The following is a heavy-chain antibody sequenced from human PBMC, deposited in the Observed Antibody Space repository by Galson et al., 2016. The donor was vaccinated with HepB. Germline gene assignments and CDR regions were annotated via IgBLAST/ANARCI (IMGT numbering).Heavy chain of an antibody. CDR1: GFSFSTYA. CDR3: VKGSWLLPFDY. Sequence: SLRLSCAASGFSFSTYAMSWVRQAPVKGLEWVSTISGSGAGTYYADSVKGRFTISRDNSKNTLYLQMSSLRVEDTALYYCVKGSWLLPFDYWGQGTLATVSA. V-gene: IGHV3-23*01. D-gene: IGHD3-22*01. CDR2: ISGSGAGT. J-gene: IGHJ4*02.